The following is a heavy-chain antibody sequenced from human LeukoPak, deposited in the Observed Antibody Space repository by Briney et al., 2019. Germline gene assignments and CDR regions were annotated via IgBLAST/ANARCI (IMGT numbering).Heavy chain of an antibody. Sequence: PGGSLRLSCAASGFTFSNYEMNWVRQAPGKWLQWVSSISSSSSYISYADSVKGRFTISRDNAKNSLYLQMNSLRAEDTAVYYCARRRTTVTTSLDYWGQGTLVTVSS. J-gene: IGHJ4*02. CDR3: ARRRTTVTTSLDY. D-gene: IGHD4-17*01. CDR2: ISSSSSYI. CDR1: GFTFSNYE. V-gene: IGHV3-21*01.